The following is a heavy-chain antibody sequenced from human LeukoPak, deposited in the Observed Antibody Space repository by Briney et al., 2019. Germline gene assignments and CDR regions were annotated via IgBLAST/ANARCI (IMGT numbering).Heavy chain of an antibody. V-gene: IGHV3-33*06. D-gene: IGHD5-24*01. Sequence: PGGSLRLSCAASGFTFSSYGMHWVRQAPGKGLEWVAVIWYDGSNKYYADSVKGRFTISRDNSKNTLYLQLTSLRAEDTGVYYCAKTWNDGSCDYWGQGTLVTVSS. J-gene: IGHJ4*02. CDR3: AKTWNDGSCDY. CDR1: GFTFSSYG. CDR2: IWYDGSNK.